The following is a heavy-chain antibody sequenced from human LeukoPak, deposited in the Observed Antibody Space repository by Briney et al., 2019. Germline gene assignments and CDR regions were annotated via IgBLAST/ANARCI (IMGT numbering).Heavy chain of an antibody. Sequence: GGSLRLSCAASGFSFSTYWMSWVRQAPGKGLEWVANIKKDGSEKDYVDSVKGRLTISRDNAKNSLYLQMNSLRAEDTAVYYCAELGITMIGGVWDKGTTVTISS. CDR2: IKKDGSEK. D-gene: IGHD3-10*02. CDR3: AELGITMIGGV. V-gene: IGHV3-7*01. J-gene: IGHJ6*04. CDR1: GFSFSTYW.